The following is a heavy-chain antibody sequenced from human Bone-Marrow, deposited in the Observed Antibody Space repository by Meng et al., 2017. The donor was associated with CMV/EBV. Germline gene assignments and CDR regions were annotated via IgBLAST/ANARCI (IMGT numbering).Heavy chain of an antibody. Sequence: GESLKISCAASEFTFSKYWMSWVRQAPGKGLEWVANIKQDGSEKYYVDSVKGRFTISRDNAKKSLYLQMNSLRAEDMSVYYCGRALVGGTGGTDVWAKGPRSPSP. D-gene: IGHD1-26*01. J-gene: IGHJ6*02. CDR3: GRALVGGTGGTDV. CDR2: IKQDGSEK. CDR1: EFTFSKYW. V-gene: IGHV3-7*01.